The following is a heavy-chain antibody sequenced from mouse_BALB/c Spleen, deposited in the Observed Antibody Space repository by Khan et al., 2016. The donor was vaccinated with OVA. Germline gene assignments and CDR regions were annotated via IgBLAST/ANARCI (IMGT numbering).Heavy chain of an antibody. J-gene: IGHJ3*01. D-gene: IGHD2-1*01. V-gene: IGHV5-4*02. CDR1: GFTFSDYY. CDR3: ARGFYGNPFAY. CDR2: ISDGGSYT. Sequence: EVELVESGGGLVKPGGSLKLSCAASGFTFSDYYMYWVRQTPEKSLEWVATISDGGSYTYYPDRVKGRFTISRDDAKNNLYLETNSLKSEDTAMYYCARGFYGNPFAYWGQGTLVTVSA.